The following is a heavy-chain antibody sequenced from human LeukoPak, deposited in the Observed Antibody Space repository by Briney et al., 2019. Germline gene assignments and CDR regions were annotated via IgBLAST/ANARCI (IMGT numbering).Heavy chain of an antibody. Sequence: ASVKVSCKASGYTFTSYYMHWVRQAPGQGLGWMGIINLSGGSTSYAQKFQGRVTMTRDTSTSTVYMELSSLRSEDTAVYYCARDGIAYCGGDCYSRWFDPWGQGTLVTVSS. D-gene: IGHD2-21*02. J-gene: IGHJ5*01. CDR1: GYTFTSYY. CDR3: ARDGIAYCGGDCYSRWFDP. V-gene: IGHV1-46*01. CDR2: INLSGGST.